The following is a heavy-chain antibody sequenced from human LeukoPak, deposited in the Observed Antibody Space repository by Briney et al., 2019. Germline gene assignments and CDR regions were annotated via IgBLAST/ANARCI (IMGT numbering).Heavy chain of an antibody. CDR2: ITPIFGTA. V-gene: IGHV1-69*13. CDR1: GGTFINYA. J-gene: IGHJ5*02. D-gene: IGHD6-13*01. CDR3: VAEAAAAGGHWFDP. Sequence: SVKVSCKASGGTFINYAISWVRQAPGQGLEWMGGITPIFGTANYAQKFQGRVTITADESTSTAYMELSSLRSEDTAVYYCVAEAAAAGGHWFDPWGQGTLVTVSS.